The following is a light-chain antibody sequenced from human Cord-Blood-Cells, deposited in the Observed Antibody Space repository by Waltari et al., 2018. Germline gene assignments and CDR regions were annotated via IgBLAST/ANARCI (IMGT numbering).Light chain of an antibody. Sequence: DIQMTQSPSSLSASVGDRVTITCRESQSISSYLNWYQQKPGKAPKLLIYAASSLQSGVPSKFSGSGSGTDFTLTISSRQPEDFATYYCQQSYSTPPWTFGQGTKVEIK. V-gene: IGKV1-39*01. J-gene: IGKJ1*01. CDR3: QQSYSTPPWT. CDR2: AAS. CDR1: QSISSY.